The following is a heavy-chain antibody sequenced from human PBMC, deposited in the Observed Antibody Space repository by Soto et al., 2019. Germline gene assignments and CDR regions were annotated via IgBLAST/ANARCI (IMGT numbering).Heavy chain of an antibody. Sequence: QVQLVQSGAEVKKPGSSVKVSCKASGGTFSSYAISWVRQAPGQGLEWMGGIIPIFGTANYAQKFQGSVTITADKSTSTANMALSSLRSEDTAVYYCARGGYSSGWYYWFAPWGQGTLVTVSS. J-gene: IGHJ5*02. D-gene: IGHD6-19*01. CDR3: ARGGYSSGWYYWFAP. CDR1: GGTFSSYA. V-gene: IGHV1-69*06. CDR2: IIPIFGTA.